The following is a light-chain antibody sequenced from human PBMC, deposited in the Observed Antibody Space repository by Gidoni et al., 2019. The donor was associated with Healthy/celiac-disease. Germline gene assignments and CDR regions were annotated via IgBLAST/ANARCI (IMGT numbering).Light chain of an antibody. CDR3: QQYGSSPPTT. Sequence: EIVLTQSPGTLSLSQGERATLSCRASQSVSSSYLAWYQQKPGQAPRLLIYGASSRATGIPDRFSGSGSGTDFTLTISRLEPEDFAVYYCQQYGSSPPTTFGGGTKVEIK. J-gene: IGKJ4*01. CDR2: GAS. V-gene: IGKV3-20*01. CDR1: QSVSSSY.